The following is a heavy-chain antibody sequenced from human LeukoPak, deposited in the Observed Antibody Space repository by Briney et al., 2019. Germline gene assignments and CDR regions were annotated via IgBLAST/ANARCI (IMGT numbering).Heavy chain of an antibody. CDR1: GFTVSSYG. CDR3: ARPTAGNYKLDP. CDR2: IWYDGSNK. D-gene: IGHD3-10*01. Sequence: GGSLRLSCAASGFTVSSYGMHWVRQAPDEGLEWVSVIWYDGSNKYYADSVRGRFTISRDNSKNTVYLQMNSLRAEDTAVYYCARPTAGNYKLDPWGRGTLVTVSS. V-gene: IGHV3-33*01. J-gene: IGHJ5*02.